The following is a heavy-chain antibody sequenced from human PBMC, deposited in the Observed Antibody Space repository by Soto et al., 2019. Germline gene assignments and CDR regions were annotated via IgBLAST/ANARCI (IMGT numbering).Heavy chain of an antibody. D-gene: IGHD1-26*01. Sequence: QVQLQESGPGLVKPSQTLSLTCIVSCGSISSGGSYWSWTRQHPEKCLEWIGYIYYSGSTTFNPALGSRVIISEDTSSNRSSLDLRPVTAADTAIYHCARHSASWPCFDYGGQGNLVTVSS. CDR1: CGSISSGGSY. J-gene: IGHJ4*02. V-gene: IGHV4-31*03. CDR2: IYYSGST. CDR3: ARHSASWPCFDY.